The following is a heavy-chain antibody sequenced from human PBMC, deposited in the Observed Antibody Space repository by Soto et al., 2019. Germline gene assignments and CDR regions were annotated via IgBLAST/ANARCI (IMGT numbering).Heavy chain of an antibody. D-gene: IGHD3-10*01. J-gene: IGHJ6*02. CDR2: ISGSGGSK. Sequence: GGSLRLSCAASGFTFSSYAMSWVRQAPGKGLEWVSAISGSGGSKYYADSVKGRFTISRDNSKNTLYLQMNSLRAEDTAVYYCAKDPQFTMVRGVIARPLIFGMDVWGQGTTVTVSS. V-gene: IGHV3-23*01. CDR3: AKDPQFTMVRGVIARPLIFGMDV. CDR1: GFTFSSYA.